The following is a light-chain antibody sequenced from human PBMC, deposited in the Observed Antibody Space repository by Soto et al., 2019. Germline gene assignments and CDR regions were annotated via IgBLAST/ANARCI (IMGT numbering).Light chain of an antibody. V-gene: IGKV1-5*01. CDR2: DVS. J-gene: IGKJ5*01. CDR1: QNIRSR. Sequence: DFQMTQSPSTLSASVGDRVTITCRASQNIRSRLAWFQQKPGKAPKXLIFDVSSLESGVPSRFSGSGSGTELTLTISSLQPDDGETYYGQQYNSSPITFGQGTRLEIK. CDR3: QQYNSSPIT.